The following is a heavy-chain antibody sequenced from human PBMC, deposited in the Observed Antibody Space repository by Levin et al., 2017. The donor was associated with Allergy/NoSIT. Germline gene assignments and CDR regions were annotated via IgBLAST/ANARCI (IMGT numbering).Heavy chain of an antibody. V-gene: IGHV4-34*01. J-gene: IGHJ6*02. Sequence: SETLSLTCAVYGGSFSGYYWSWIRQPPGKGLEWIGEINHSGSTNYNPSLKSRVTISVDTSKNQFSLKLSSVTAADTAVYYCARSPDYYSRAFETYMDVWGQGTTVTVSS. D-gene: IGHD3-10*01. CDR3: ARSPDYYSRAFETYMDV. CDR1: GGSFSGYY. CDR2: INHSGST.